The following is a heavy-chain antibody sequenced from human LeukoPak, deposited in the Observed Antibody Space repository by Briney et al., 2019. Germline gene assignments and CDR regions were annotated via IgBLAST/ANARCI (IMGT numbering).Heavy chain of an antibody. V-gene: IGHV4-59*01. CDR2: IYYNGST. J-gene: IGHJ3*02. Sequence: PSETLSLTCTVSGGSISSYYWSWIRQPPGKGLEWIGYIYYNGSTNYNPSLKSRVTISVDTSKNQFSLKLSSVTAADTAVYYCSRAVDILTGYYNEAFDIWGQGTMVTVSS. D-gene: IGHD3-9*01. CDR3: SRAVDILTGYYNEAFDI. CDR1: GGSISSYY.